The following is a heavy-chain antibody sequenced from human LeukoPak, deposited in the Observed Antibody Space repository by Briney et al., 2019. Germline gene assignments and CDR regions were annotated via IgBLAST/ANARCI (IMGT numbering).Heavy chain of an antibody. Sequence: GGSLRLSCAASGFTFSNYSMNWVRQAPGRGLEWLSYISSTTSSFYYADSVKGRFTISRDNSKNTLYLQMNSLRVEDTAVYYCARVQREYYYDSSGIMGNWGQGTLVTVSS. D-gene: IGHD3-22*01. V-gene: IGHV3-48*01. J-gene: IGHJ4*02. CDR2: ISSTTSSF. CDR1: GFTFSNYS. CDR3: ARVQREYYYDSSGIMGN.